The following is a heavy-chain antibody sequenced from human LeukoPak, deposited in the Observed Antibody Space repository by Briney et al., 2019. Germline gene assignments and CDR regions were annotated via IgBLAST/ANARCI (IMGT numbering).Heavy chain of an antibody. CDR1: GFTFSSYA. Sequence: GGSLRLPCSVSGFTFSSYAMTWVRQAPGKGLEWVSSITGGGDSTSYADSVKGRFTVSRDNSKNTLYLQMNSLRAEDTAVYYCAKGGNSGTWHGNYFDYWGRGTLVTVSS. V-gene: IGHV3-23*01. D-gene: IGHD5-12*01. J-gene: IGHJ4*02. CDR3: AKGGNSGTWHGNYFDY. CDR2: ITGGGDST.